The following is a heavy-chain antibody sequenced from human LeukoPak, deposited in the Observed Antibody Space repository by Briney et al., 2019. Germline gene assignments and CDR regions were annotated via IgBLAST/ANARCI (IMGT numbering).Heavy chain of an antibody. CDR2: IYYSGST. J-gene: IGHJ4*02. V-gene: IGHV4-31*03. CDR3: ARGGWKDYGLDY. Sequence: SETLSLTCTVSGGSISSGGYYWSWIRQHPGKGLEWIGYIYYSGSTYYNPSLKSRVTISVDTSKNQFSLKLSSVTAADTAVYYCARGGWKDYGLDYWGRGTLVTVSS. D-gene: IGHD4-17*01. CDR1: GGSISSGGYY.